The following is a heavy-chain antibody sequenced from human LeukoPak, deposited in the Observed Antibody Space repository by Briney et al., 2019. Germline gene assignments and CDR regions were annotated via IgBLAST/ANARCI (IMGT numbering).Heavy chain of an antibody. D-gene: IGHD2-15*01. Sequence: ASVRVSCKVSGYTLTELSMHWVRQAPGKGLERGGGFYPEDGETIYAQKFQGRVTMTEETSTDTAYMELRSLRSEDTAVYYCATDKGTVCSGGSCYRDRFDYWGQGTLVTVSS. CDR1: GYTLTELS. J-gene: IGHJ4*02. CDR3: ATDKGTVCSGGSCYRDRFDY. V-gene: IGHV1-24*01. CDR2: FYPEDGET.